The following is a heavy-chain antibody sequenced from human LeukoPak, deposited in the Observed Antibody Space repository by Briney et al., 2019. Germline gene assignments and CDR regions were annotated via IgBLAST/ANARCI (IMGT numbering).Heavy chain of an antibody. CDR1: GYSLTALA. Sequence: ASVKVSCKVSGYSLTALAIYWVRQAPGKGLEWMGRFDPDDGARIYSQRFQDRFLMTEDPSSDTAYMELSGLRSEDTAVYFCASDRTMTTVTSGQSWDDPWGQGTLVTVSS. J-gene: IGHJ5*02. V-gene: IGHV1-24*01. CDR2: FDPDDGAR. CDR3: ASDRTMTTVTSGQSWDDP. D-gene: IGHD4-17*01.